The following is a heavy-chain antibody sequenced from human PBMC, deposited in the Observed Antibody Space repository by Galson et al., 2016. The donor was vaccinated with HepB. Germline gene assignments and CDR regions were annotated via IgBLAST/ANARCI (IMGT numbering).Heavy chain of an antibody. D-gene: IGHD3-10*01. V-gene: IGHV3-30*03. CDR3: ATDLSYGSGSYYLLHY. CDR2: ISYDGNTK. CDR1: GFTFSSHG. J-gene: IGHJ4*02. Sequence: SLRLSCAASGFTFSSHGIHWVRQAPGKGLEWVAVISYDGNTKYFADSVRGRFTISRDNSKNTLYLQMNSLRAEDTAVYYCATDLSYGSGSYYLLHYWGQGTLVTVSS.